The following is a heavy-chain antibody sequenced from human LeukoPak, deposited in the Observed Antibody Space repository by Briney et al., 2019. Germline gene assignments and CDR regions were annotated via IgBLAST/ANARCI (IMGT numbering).Heavy chain of an antibody. CDR1: GYTFTSYV. D-gene: IGHD6-6*01. Sequence: ASVKVSCKASGYTFTSYVISWVRQAPGQGLEWMGWISAYNDNTNYPQKLQGRVTMTTDTSTSTAYMELRSLRSDDTAVYYCARPVVDSSSDYFDYWGQGTLVTVSS. J-gene: IGHJ4*02. CDR3: ARPVVDSSSDYFDY. CDR2: ISAYNDNT. V-gene: IGHV1-18*01.